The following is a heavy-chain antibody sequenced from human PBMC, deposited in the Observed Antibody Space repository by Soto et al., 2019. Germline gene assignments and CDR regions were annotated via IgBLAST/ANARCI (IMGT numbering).Heavy chain of an antibody. J-gene: IGHJ4*02. Sequence: SETLSLTCAVYGGSFSGYYWSWIRQPPGKGLEWIGEINHSGSTNYNPSLKSRVTISVDTSKNQSSLKLSSVTAADTAVYYCARGLWRGLDYWGQGTLVTVSS. V-gene: IGHV4-34*01. D-gene: IGHD1-1*01. CDR3: ARGLWRGLDY. CDR2: INHSGST. CDR1: GGSFSGYY.